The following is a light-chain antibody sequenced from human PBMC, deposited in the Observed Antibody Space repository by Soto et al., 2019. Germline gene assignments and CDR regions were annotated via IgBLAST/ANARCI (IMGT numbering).Light chain of an antibody. Sequence: EIVLTQAPGTLSLSPGEMATLSCRGSQSIAKTYLAWYQQKPGQTPRLLVFGASNRATGIPERLSGRGYGTDLALTISRMENEDFVVYYCQQYGSYTGTFGHGTRLEIK. CDR2: GAS. CDR3: QQYGSYTGT. J-gene: IGKJ5*01. CDR1: QSIAKTY. V-gene: IGKV3-20*01.